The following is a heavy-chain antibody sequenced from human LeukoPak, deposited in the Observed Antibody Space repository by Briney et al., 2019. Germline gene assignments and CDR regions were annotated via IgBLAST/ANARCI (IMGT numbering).Heavy chain of an antibody. V-gene: IGHV3-74*01. CDR1: GFTFRSYW. D-gene: IGHD3-10*01. Sequence: GGSLRLSCAASGFTFRSYWMYWVRQAPGKGLVWVSRINTDGSSTTYADSVKGRFTISRDNAKNSLYLQMNSLRAEDTAVYYCARDKDGPYGSGSYRSGYYYYYYGMDVWGQGTTVTVSS. J-gene: IGHJ6*02. CDR2: INTDGSST. CDR3: ARDKDGPYGSGSYRSGYYYYYYGMDV.